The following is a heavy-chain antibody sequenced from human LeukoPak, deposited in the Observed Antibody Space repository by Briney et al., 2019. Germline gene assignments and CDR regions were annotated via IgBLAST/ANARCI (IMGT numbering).Heavy chain of an antibody. J-gene: IGHJ4*02. CDR1: GFSFSSYG. D-gene: IGHD3-3*02. CDR3: ATESIGRHYDY. Sequence: GGSLGLSCAASGFSFSSYGFNWVRQAPGKGLEWVSSIGPTGTDTYHADSVKGRFTISRDNAKNSLYLQMDSLRAEDTAVYYCATESIGRHYDYWGQGTLLAVSS. CDR2: IGPTGTDT. V-gene: IGHV3-21*01.